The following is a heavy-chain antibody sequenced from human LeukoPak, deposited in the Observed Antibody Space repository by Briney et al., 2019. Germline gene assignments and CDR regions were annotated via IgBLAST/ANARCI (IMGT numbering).Heavy chain of an antibody. Sequence: GGSLRLSCAASGFTFSSYWMSWVRQAPGKGLEWVSSISSSSIYIYYADSVKGRFTISGDNAKNSLYLQMNSLRAEDTAVYYCARDGSRGNLVTAPDYWGQGTLVTVSS. CDR2: ISSSSIYI. J-gene: IGHJ4*02. CDR1: GFTFSSYW. CDR3: ARDGSRGNLVTAPDY. V-gene: IGHV3-21*01. D-gene: IGHD2-21*02.